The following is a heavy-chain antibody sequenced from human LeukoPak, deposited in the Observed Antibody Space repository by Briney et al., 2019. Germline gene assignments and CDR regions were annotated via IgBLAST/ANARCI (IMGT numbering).Heavy chain of an antibody. CDR2: IYYSGST. CDR1: GGSISSSSYY. Sequence: PSQTLSLTFTVSGGSISSSSYYWGWIRQPPGKGLEWIGNIYYSGSTYYNPSLKSRVTMSVDTSKNQFSLKLTSVTAADTAVYYCARDDVGSLIPLQYSWFDPWGQGTLVTVSS. CDR3: ARDDVGSLIPLQYSWFDP. D-gene: IGHD4-11*01. V-gene: IGHV4-39*07. J-gene: IGHJ5*02.